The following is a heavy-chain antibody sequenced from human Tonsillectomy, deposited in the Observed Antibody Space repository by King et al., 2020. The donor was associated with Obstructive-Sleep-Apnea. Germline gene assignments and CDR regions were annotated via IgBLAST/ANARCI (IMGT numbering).Heavy chain of an antibody. V-gene: IGHV1-8*01. CDR1: GYTFTSFD. CDR2: INPNSGNT. Sequence: VQLVESGAEVKKPGASVKVSCKASGYTFTSFDIIWVRQATGQGLEWMGWINPNSGNTGYAQKFQGRVIRTRNTSINTAYMELSSLRSEDTAIYYCARGSRTFDIWGQGTVVTVSS. D-gene: IGHD1-14*01. CDR3: ARGSRTFDI. J-gene: IGHJ3*02.